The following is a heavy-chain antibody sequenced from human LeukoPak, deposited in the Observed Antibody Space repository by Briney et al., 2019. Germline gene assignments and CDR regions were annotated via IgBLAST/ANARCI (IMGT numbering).Heavy chain of an antibody. J-gene: IGHJ4*02. Sequence: GGSLRPSCKASGFTFHNYAMTWVRQAPGKGLDWVSTVSGTGTSTFYADSVKVRATISRDNSKNMLYLQMSSLRAEDTAMYYCAKGYYDSHRGFFEYWGLGTLVTVSS. CDR3: AKGYYDSHRGFFEY. V-gene: IGHV3-23*01. CDR1: GFTFHNYA. D-gene: IGHD3-3*01. CDR2: VSGTGTST.